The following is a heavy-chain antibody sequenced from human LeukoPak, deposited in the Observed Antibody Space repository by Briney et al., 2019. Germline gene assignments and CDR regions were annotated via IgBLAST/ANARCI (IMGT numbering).Heavy chain of an antibody. CDR1: GYTFTSYG. D-gene: IGHD2-15*01. Sequence: ASVKVSCKASGYTFTSYGISWVRQAPGQGLEWMGWMNPNSGNTGYAQKFQGRVTITRNTSISTAYMELSSLRSEDTAVYYCARGDFYCSGGSCYFRFDPWGQGTLVTVSS. J-gene: IGHJ5*02. CDR2: MNPNSGNT. V-gene: IGHV1-8*03. CDR3: ARGDFYCSGGSCYFRFDP.